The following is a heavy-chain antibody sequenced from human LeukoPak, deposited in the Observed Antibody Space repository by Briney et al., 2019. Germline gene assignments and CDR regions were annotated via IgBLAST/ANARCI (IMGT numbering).Heavy chain of an antibody. V-gene: IGHV1-69*02. D-gene: IGHD1-7*01. CDR1: GGTFSSYT. Sequence: ASVKVSCKASGGTFSSYTISWVRQAPGQGLGWMERIIPILGIANYAQKFQGRVTITADKSTSTAYMELSSLRSEDTAVYYCARVGRGKNYYFDYWGQGTLVTVSS. CDR2: IIPILGIA. J-gene: IGHJ4*02. CDR3: ARVGRGKNYYFDY.